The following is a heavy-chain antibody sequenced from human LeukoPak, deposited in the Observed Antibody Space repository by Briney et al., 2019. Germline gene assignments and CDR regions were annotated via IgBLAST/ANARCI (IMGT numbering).Heavy chain of an antibody. Sequence: GGSLRLSCAASGFTFNTYAMTWVRQAPGKGLEWVSSISSSGSNTYYTDSVKGRFTISRDNSKYTLYLQMNSLRVEDTSVYYCAGGSGSYYKATAWGQGTLVTVSS. CDR3: AGGSGSYYKATA. CDR2: ISSSGSNT. CDR1: GFTFNTYA. J-gene: IGHJ5*02. D-gene: IGHD3-10*01. V-gene: IGHV3-23*01.